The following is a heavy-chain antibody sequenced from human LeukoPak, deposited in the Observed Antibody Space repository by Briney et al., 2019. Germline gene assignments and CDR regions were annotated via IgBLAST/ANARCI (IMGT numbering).Heavy chain of an antibody. J-gene: IGHJ4*02. Sequence: SETLSLTCAVYGGSFSGYYWSWIRQPAGKGLEWIGRIYTSGSTNYNPSLKSRVTISVDTSKNQFSLKLSSVTAADTAVYYCAREPYGYFDYWGQGTLVTVSS. CDR2: IYTSGST. CDR3: AREPYGYFDY. CDR1: GGSFSGYY. D-gene: IGHD3-10*01. V-gene: IGHV4-59*10.